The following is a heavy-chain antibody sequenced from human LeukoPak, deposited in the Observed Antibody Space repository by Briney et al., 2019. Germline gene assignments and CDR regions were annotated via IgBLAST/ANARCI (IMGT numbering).Heavy chain of an antibody. V-gene: IGHV4-39*01. CDR3: ARAHGYCSGGSCPHKHYYFDY. Sequence: SETLSLTCTVSGGSISSSSYYWGWIRQPPGKGLEWIGSIYYSGSTYYNPSLKSRVTISVDTSKNQFSLKLSSVTAADTAVYYCARAHGYCSGGSCPHKHYYFDYWGQGTLVTVSS. J-gene: IGHJ4*02. D-gene: IGHD2-15*01. CDR1: GGSISSSSYY. CDR2: IYYSGST.